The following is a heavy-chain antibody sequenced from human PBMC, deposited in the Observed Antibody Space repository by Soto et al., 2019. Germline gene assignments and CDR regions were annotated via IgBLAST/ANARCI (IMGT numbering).Heavy chain of an antibody. CDR1: GDSFTWFW. Sequence: PGESLKISCKGFGDSFTWFWVGLVRQAPGKGLEWVASIYPRDSDGRYNPSFQGQVTISADRSTTTAYLQWSSLKASDTAIYYCARQIPLDSRVWYDWGQGTLVTVSS. CDR3: ARQIPLDSRVWYD. V-gene: IGHV5-51*01. J-gene: IGHJ4*02. D-gene: IGHD6-19*01. CDR2: IYPRDSDG.